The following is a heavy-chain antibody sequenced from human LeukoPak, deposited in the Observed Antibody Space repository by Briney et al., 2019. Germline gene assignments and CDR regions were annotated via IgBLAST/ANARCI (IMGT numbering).Heavy chain of an antibody. CDR1: GFTFSSYS. CDR3: AKGTLYYYYYGMDV. V-gene: IGHV3-21*04. Sequence: GGSLRLSCAASGFTFSSYSMNWVRQAPGKGLEWVSSISSSSSYIYYADSVKGRFTISRDNAKNSLYLQMNSLRAEDTALYYCAKGTLYYYYYGMDVWGQGTTVTVSS. J-gene: IGHJ6*02. CDR2: ISSSSSYI.